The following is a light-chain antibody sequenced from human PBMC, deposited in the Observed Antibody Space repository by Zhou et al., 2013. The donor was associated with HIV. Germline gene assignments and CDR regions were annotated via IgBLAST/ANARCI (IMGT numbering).Light chain of an antibody. V-gene: IGKV3-11*01. CDR1: QSISSH. CDR2: DKS. Sequence: EIVLTQSPATLSLSPGERATLSCWASQSISSHLAWYQQKPGQVPRLLIYDKSNRATGIPARFSGSGSETDFTLTISSLEPEDFAVYYCQQYSNWPMYTFGQGTKLDFK. J-gene: IGKJ2*01. CDR3: QQYSNWPMYT.